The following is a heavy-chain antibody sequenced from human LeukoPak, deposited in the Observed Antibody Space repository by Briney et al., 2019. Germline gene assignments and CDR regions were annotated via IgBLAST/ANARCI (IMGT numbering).Heavy chain of an antibody. CDR2: IYYSGST. Sequence: TSETLSLTCTVSGGSISSYYWSWIRQPPGKGLEWIGYIYYSGSTNYNPSLKSRVTISVDTSKNQFSLKLSSVTAADTAVYYCARQAAPLLVGTMVRGAEYYFDYWGQGTLVTVSS. CDR3: ARQAAPLLVGTMVRGAEYYFDY. J-gene: IGHJ4*02. V-gene: IGHV4-59*08. CDR1: GGSISSYY. D-gene: IGHD3-10*01.